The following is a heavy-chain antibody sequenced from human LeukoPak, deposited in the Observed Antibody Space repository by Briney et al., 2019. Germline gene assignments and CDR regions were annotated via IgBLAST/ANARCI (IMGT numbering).Heavy chain of an antibody. J-gene: IGHJ5*02. Sequence: SETLSLTCTVSGGSSSSSRYYWGWIRQPPGKGLEWIGSIYYSGSTYYNPSLKSRVTISVDTSKNQFSLKLSSVTAADTAVYYCARHSYQLLWLSWFDPWGQGTLVTVSS. V-gene: IGHV4-39*01. CDR3: ARHSYQLLWLSWFDP. D-gene: IGHD2-2*01. CDR1: GGSSSSSRYY. CDR2: IYYSGST.